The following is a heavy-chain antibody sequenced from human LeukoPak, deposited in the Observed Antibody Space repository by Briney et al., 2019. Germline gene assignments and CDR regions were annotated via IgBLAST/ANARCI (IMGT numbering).Heavy chain of an antibody. Sequence: KPSETLSLTCTVSGYSISSGYYWGWIRQPPGKGLEWIGEINHSGSTNYNPSLKSRVTISVDTSKNQFSLKLSSVTAADTAVYYCARRPGSYYLHRYYFDYWGQGTLVTVSS. V-gene: IGHV4-38-2*02. CDR3: ARRPGSYYLHRYYFDY. J-gene: IGHJ4*02. D-gene: IGHD3-10*01. CDR1: GYSISSGYY. CDR2: INHSGST.